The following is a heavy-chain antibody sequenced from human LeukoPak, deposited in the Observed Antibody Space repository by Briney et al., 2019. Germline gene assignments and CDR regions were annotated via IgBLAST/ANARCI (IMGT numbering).Heavy chain of an antibody. CDR3: ARSPPRTQRKMGYFDY. Sequence: GASVKVSCKASGGTFSSYAISWVRQAPGQGLEWMGGIIPIFGTANYAQKFQGRVTITTDESTSTAYMELSSLRSEDTAVYYCARSPPRTQRKMGYFDYWGQGTLVTVSS. CDR1: GGTFSSYA. J-gene: IGHJ4*02. CDR2: IIPIFGTA. D-gene: IGHD5-24*01. V-gene: IGHV1-69*05.